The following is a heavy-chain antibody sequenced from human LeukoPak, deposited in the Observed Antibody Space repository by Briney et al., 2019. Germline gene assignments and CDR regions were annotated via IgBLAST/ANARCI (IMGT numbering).Heavy chain of an antibody. D-gene: IGHD6-19*01. CDR2: IYTGGST. CDR1: GVSISSKY. CDR3: ATGRYSSGWSY. V-gene: IGHV3-53*01. J-gene: IGHJ4*02. Sequence: QAGGAPRISFAGPGVSISSKYMSWGRQAPGEGGGWVSFIYTGGSTYYADSVRGRFTISRDNSKNTLYLQMNSLRAEDTAVYYCATGRYSSGWSYWGQGTLVTVSS.